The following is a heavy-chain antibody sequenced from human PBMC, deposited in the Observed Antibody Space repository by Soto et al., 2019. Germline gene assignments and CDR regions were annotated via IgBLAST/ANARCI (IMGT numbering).Heavy chain of an antibody. CDR3: AKGGGSKDYYDTSGYYLYYYYAMDV. J-gene: IGHJ6*02. V-gene: IGHV3-23*01. CDR1: GFTFSSYA. Sequence: EVQLLESGGGLVQPGGSLRLSCAASGFTFSSYAMTWVRQAPGKGLEWVSALSGSGVSTYYADSVKGRFTISGDNSKNTLYLQMNILRAEDTAVYYCAKGGGSKDYYDTSGYYLYYYYAMDVWGQGTTVTVSS. D-gene: IGHD3-22*01. CDR2: LSGSGVST.